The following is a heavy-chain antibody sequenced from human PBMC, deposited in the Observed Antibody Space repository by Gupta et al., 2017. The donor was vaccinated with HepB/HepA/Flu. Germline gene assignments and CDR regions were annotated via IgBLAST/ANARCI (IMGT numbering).Heavy chain of an antibody. V-gene: IGHV3-33*01. CDR3: ARALPAALYYGMDV. J-gene: IGHJ6*02. D-gene: IGHD2-2*01. Sequence: VQLVESGGVVVQPGRSLRLFCAASGSTFSSYGMHWVSQAPGKGLGWVAVIWYDGSNKYYGDSVKGRLTISRDNSKNTLYLQMNSLRADETAGYYCARALPAALYYGMDVWGQGTTVTVSS. CDR1: GSTFSSYG. CDR2: IWYDGSNK.